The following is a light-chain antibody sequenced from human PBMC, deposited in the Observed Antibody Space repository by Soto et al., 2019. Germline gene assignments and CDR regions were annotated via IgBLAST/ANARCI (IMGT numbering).Light chain of an antibody. V-gene: IGLV2-23*02. CDR3: CSYAGSNIYIL. J-gene: IGLJ2*01. CDR2: EVS. Sequence: QSVLTQPASVSGSPGQSITISCTGTSSDVGSYNLVSWYQQHPGKAPKLIISEVSKRPSGISNRFSGSKSDNTASLTISGLQAEDEADYHCCSYAGSNIYILFGGGTKLTVL. CDR1: SSDVGSYNL.